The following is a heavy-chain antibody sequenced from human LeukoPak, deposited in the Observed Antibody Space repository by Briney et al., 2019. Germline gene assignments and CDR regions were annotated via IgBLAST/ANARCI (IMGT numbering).Heavy chain of an antibody. CDR3: AREAPMAAGSDAFDI. CDR2: TSPYNGNT. CDR1: GYTFTTYG. Sequence: ASVKVSCKASGYTFTTYGISWVRQAPGQGLEWMGWTSPYNGNTKYAQKLQGRVTITTDTSTSTAYMEVRSLRSDDTAVFYCAREAPMAAGSDAFDIWGQGTMVTVSS. J-gene: IGHJ3*02. D-gene: IGHD3-10*01. V-gene: IGHV1-18*01.